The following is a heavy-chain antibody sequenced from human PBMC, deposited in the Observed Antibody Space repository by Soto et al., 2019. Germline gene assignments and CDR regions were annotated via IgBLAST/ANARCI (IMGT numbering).Heavy chain of an antibody. J-gene: IGHJ4*02. CDR3: ARDSSGWPDY. D-gene: IGHD6-19*01. Sequence: ETLSLTCAVYGGSFSDYHWSWIRQPPGKGLEWLGEINYSGSTTYNPSLKSRVTISVDTSKNQFSLILNSVTAADTAVYYCARDSSGWPDYWGQGTLVTVSS. V-gene: IGHV4-34*01. CDR1: GGSFSDYH. CDR2: INYSGST.